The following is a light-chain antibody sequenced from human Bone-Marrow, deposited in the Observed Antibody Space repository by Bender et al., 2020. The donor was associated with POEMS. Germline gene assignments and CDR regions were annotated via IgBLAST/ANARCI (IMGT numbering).Light chain of an antibody. V-gene: IGLV1-44*01. CDR1: SSNIGAHA. Sequence: QSVLTQPPSASGTPGQRVTISCSGGSSNIGAHAVNWYQHLPGTAPKLLIYSSHRRPSEVPDRFSCSRSGSSASLVISGLQSEDEADYYCAVWDDSLNGWVFGGGTKLTVL. CDR3: AVWDDSLNGWV. CDR2: SSH. J-gene: IGLJ3*02.